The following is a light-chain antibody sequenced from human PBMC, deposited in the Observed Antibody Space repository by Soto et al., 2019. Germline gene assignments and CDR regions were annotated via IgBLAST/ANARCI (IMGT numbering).Light chain of an antibody. J-gene: IGLJ1*01. CDR1: SSDVGAYNL. V-gene: IGLV2-14*01. CDR3: ASLTTTNFV. Sequence: QSALTQPASVSGSPGQSITISCTGTSSDVGAYNLVSWYQHLPDKAPKLIISEVTNRPSGVSDRFSGSKSGNTASLTISGLQAEDEADYYCASLTTTNFVFGSGTKLTGL. CDR2: EVT.